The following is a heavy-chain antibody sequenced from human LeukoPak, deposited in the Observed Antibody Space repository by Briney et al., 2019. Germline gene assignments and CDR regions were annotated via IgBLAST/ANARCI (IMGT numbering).Heavy chain of an antibody. CDR1: GGSFSGYY. D-gene: IGHD5-24*01. CDR3: ARGRGRDGYKH. J-gene: IGHJ4*02. V-gene: IGHV4-34*01. Sequence: PSETLSLTCAVYGGSFSGYYWSWIRQLPGKGLEWIGEINHSGSTNYNPSLKSRVTISVDTSKNQFSLKLSSVTAADTAVYYCARGRGRDGYKHWGQGTLVTVSS. CDR2: INHSGST.